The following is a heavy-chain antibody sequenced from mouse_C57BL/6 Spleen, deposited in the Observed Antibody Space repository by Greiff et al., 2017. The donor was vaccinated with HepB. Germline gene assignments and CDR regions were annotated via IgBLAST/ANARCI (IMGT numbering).Heavy chain of an antibody. Sequence: QVQLKESGPGLVQPSQSLSITCTVSGFSFTSYGVHWVRQSPGKGLEWLGVIWSGGSTDYNAAFISRLSISKDNSKSQVFFKMNSLQADDTAIYYCARNKGDYGGTFAYWGQGTLVTVSA. CDR2: IWSGGST. J-gene: IGHJ3*01. D-gene: IGHD2-4*01. CDR1: GFSFTSYG. V-gene: IGHV2-2*01. CDR3: ARNKGDYGGTFAY.